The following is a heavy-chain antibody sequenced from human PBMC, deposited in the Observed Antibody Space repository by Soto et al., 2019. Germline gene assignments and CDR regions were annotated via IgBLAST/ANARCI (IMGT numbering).Heavy chain of an antibody. Sequence: ASVKVSCKASGYTFTDYSLQWVRQAPGQRLEWMGWINPASGKTKYSQKLQGRVTITRDTSAGTVYMQLSSLTSEDTAVYYCARDDSGFSGSHYIDYFNYWGQGALVTVSS. CDR2: INPASGKT. J-gene: IGHJ4*02. CDR1: GYTFTDYS. D-gene: IGHD1-26*01. V-gene: IGHV1-3*01. CDR3: ARDDSGFSGSHYIDYFNY.